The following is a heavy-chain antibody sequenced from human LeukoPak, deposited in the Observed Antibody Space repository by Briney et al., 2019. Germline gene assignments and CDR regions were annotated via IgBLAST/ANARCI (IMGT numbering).Heavy chain of an antibody. D-gene: IGHD2-15*01. CDR3: SRGGFCSGADCRGXXXX. V-gene: IGHV3-74*01. J-gene: IGHJ4*01. Sequence: GSLRLSCAASGFTFINYWMHWVRQAPGDGLVWVSHINNDGSTTTYADYVKGLFTSSRNNGKNTLYLHVNSLRAEDTAVYYCSRGGFCSGADCRGXXXXWGXXXXXT. CDR1: GFTFINYW. CDR2: INNDGSTT.